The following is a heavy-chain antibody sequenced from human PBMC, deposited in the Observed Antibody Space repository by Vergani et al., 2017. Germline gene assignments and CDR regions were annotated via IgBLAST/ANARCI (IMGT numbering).Heavy chain of an antibody. J-gene: IGHJ6*02. CDR3: AKDLGSSSWHYYYYYGMDV. CDR1: GFTFSSYA. CDR2: ISGSGGST. D-gene: IGHD6-13*01. V-gene: IGHV3-23*01. Sequence: EVQLLESGGGLVQPGGSLRLSCAASGFTFSSYAMSWVRQAPGKGLEWVSAISGSGGSTYYADSVKGRFTISRDNSKNTLYLQMNSLRAEDTAVYYCAKDLGSSSWHYYYYYGMDVWGQGTTVTVSS.